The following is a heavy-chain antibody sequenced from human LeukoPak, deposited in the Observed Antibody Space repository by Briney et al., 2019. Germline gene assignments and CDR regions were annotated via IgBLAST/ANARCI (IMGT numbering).Heavy chain of an antibody. CDR1: GFTFSNAW. D-gene: IGHD3-3*01. CDR3: TAELYDFWSGYNAFDI. Sequence: PGGSLRLSCVASGFTFSNAWMSWVRQAPGRGLEWVGRIKSKTDGGTTDYSAPVKGRFTISRDDSKPTLYLQMNSLKTEDTAVYYCTAELYDFWSGYNAFDIWGQGTMVTVSS. CDR2: IKSKTDGGTT. V-gene: IGHV3-15*01. J-gene: IGHJ3*02.